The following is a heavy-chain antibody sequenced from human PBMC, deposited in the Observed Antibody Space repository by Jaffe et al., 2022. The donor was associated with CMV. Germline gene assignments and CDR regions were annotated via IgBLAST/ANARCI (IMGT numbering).Heavy chain of an antibody. CDR2: VYSGGNT. D-gene: IGHD3-16*01. J-gene: IGHJ6*03. CDR3: ARLEAGGYYYYMDV. CDR1: GGSINGYY. Sequence: QVQLQESGPGLVKPSETLSLTCTVSGGSINGYYWSWIRQPPGKGLEWIGYVYSGGNTNYNPSLKSRVTFSVDTSKNQFFLKVRSVTAADSAVYYCARLEAGGYYYYMDVWGKGTTVTVSS. V-gene: IGHV4-59*08.